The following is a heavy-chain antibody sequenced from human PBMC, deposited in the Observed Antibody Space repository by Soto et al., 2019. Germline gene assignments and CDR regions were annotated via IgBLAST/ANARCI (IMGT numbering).Heavy chain of an antibody. CDR3: AAGGGLPRYY. V-gene: IGHV4-30-2*01. J-gene: IGHJ4*02. D-gene: IGHD5-12*01. CDR2: IYHSGST. CDR1: GGSISSGGYS. Sequence: QMQLQESGSGLVKPSQTLSLTCAVSGGSISSGGYSWSWIRQPPGKGLEWIGYIYHSGSTYYNPSLKSRVTIAVDRSKNQCSLKLSSVTAADTAVYYCAAGGGLPRYYWGQGTLVTVSS.